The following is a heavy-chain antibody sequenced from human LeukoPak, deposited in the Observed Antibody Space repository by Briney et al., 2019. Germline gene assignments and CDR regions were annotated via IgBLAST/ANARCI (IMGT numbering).Heavy chain of an antibody. CDR1: GFTFSSYA. CDR3: ARDTASSTYYYDSSGYYYYYYGMDV. D-gene: IGHD3-22*01. J-gene: IGHJ6*02. Sequence: PGGSLRLSCAASGFTFSSYAMSWVRQAPGKGLEWVSAISGSGGSTYYADSVKGRFTISRDNSKNTLYLQMNSLRAEDTAVYYCARDTASSTYYYDSSGYYYYYYGMDVWGQGTTVTVSS. CDR2: ISGSGGST. V-gene: IGHV3-23*01.